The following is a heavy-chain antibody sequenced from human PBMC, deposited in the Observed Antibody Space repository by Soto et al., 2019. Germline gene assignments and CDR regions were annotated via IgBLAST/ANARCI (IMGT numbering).Heavy chain of an antibody. CDR2: VNPYNANT. CDR3: ARDRVAGIWGDAVGI. J-gene: IGHJ3*02. V-gene: IGHV1-18*04. Sequence: ASVKVSCKASGYTFTNHGSNWVRRAPGQGLEWMGWVNPYNANTNYAQNRQGRVTMTTDTSTSTAYMDLRSLTSDDTAVYYCARDRVAGIWGDAVGIWGQGTMVTV. CDR1: GYTFTNHG. D-gene: IGHD3-16*01.